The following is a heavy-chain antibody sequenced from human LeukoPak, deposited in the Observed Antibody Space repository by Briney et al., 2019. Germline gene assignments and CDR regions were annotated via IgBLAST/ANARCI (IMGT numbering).Heavy chain of an antibody. CDR3: ARDNREQRLVIGNWFDP. CDR2: INPSGGSP. CDR1: GYTFTSYY. D-gene: IGHD6-13*01. V-gene: IGHV1-46*01. Sequence: ASVRVSCKAAGYTFTSYYMHWLRQAPGQGLEWMGIINPSGGSPTYAQNFQGRVTMTRDTSTSTVYMDLRSLRSEDTAVYYCARDNREQRLVIGNWFDPWGQGTLVTVSS. J-gene: IGHJ5*02.